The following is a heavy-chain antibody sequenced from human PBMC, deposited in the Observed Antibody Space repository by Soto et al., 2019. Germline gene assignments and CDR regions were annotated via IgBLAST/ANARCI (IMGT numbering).Heavy chain of an antibody. Sequence: ESLKISFKGSGYSFAGYWITWVRQKPGKGLEWMGRIDPSDSQTYYSPSFRGHVTISVTKSITTVFLQWSSLRASDTAMYYCARQIYDSDTGPNFQYYFDSWGQGTPVTVSS. V-gene: IGHV5-10-1*01. CDR2: IDPSDSQT. CDR1: GYSFAGYW. CDR3: ARQIYDSDTGPNFQYYFDS. J-gene: IGHJ4*02. D-gene: IGHD3-22*01.